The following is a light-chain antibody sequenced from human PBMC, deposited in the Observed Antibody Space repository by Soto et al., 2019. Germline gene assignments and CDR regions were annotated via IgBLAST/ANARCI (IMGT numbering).Light chain of an antibody. CDR1: SRDVGGYNY. V-gene: IGLV2-14*01. Sequence: QSALTQPASVSGSPGQSSTISCTGTSRDVGGYNYVSWYQQHPGKAPKLMIYEVSNRPSGVSNRFSGSKSGNTASLTISGRQAEDEADYYCSSYTSRSTVVFGGGTKLTVL. CDR2: EVS. J-gene: IGLJ2*01. CDR3: SSYTSRSTVV.